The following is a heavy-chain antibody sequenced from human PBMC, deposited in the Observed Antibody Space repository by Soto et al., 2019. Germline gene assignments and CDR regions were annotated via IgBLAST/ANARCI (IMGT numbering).Heavy chain of an antibody. V-gene: IGHV3-7*01. CDR1: EFIFSNYW. D-gene: IGHD3-3*01. Sequence: HPGGSLRLSCTGSEFIFSNYWMSWVRQAPGKGLEWVANIKQDGSEKYYVDSVKGRFTISRDNAKSTLFLQMDSLRPEDAAVYSCGRVRGGSYLDFWSGPSDYWGQGTLVTVSS. J-gene: IGHJ4*02. CDR2: IKQDGSEK. CDR3: GRVRGGSYLDFWSGPSDY.